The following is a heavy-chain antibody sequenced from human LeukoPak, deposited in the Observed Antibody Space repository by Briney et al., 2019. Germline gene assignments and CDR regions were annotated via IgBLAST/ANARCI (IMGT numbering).Heavy chain of an antibody. V-gene: IGHV3-48*04. CDR2: ISSSSSTI. CDR3: ASSPRSPTLHYGMDV. Sequence: GGSLRLSCAASGFTFSSYSMNWVRQAPGKGLEWVSYISSSSSTIYYADSVKGRFTISRDNAKNSLYLQMNSLRAEDTAVYYCASSPRSPTLHYGMDVWGQGTTVTVSS. J-gene: IGHJ6*02. CDR1: GFTFSSYS. D-gene: IGHD1-26*01.